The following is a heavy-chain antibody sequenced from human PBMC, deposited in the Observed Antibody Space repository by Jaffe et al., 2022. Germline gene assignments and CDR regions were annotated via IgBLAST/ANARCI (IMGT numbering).Heavy chain of an antibody. CDR1: GGTFSSYT. CDR3: ARGGDYGDNEGTEGAFDI. D-gene: IGHD4-17*01. CDR2: IIPILGIA. V-gene: IGHV1-69*02. J-gene: IGHJ3*02. Sequence: QVQLVQSGAEVKKPGSSVKVSCKASGGTFSSYTISWVRQAPGQGLEWMGRIIPILGIANYAQKFQGRVTITADKSTSTAYMELSSLRSEDTAVYYCARGGDYGDNEGTEGAFDIWGQGTMVTVSS.